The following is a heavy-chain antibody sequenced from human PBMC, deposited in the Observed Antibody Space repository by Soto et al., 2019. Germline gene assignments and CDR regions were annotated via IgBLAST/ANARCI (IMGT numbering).Heavy chain of an antibody. D-gene: IGHD6-13*01. CDR1: VFTFSNYE. Sequence: EAQLVESGGGLVQPGGSLSLSCTASVFTFSNYEMHWVRQAPGKGLEYVSGISNNGAHTDSAKPLKGRFTISRDNSENTLYLQMGSLRAEDMALYYCASRGYGSRWPNVYMDVWGKGTTVTVSS. V-gene: IGHV3-64*01. CDR2: ISNNGAHT. J-gene: IGHJ6*03. CDR3: ASRGYGSRWPNVYMDV.